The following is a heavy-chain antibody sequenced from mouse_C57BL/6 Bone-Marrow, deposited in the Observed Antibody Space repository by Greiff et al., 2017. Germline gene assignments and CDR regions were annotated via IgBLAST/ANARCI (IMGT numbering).Heavy chain of an antibody. D-gene: IGHD2-1*01. V-gene: IGHV2-5*01. CDR2: IWRGGST. CDR1: GFSLTSYG. CDR3: AKKDYGIHYAMDY. Sequence: VKLVESGPGLVQPSQSLSITCTVSGFSLTSYGVHWVRQSPGKGLEWLGVIWRGGSTDYNAAFMSRLSITKDNSKSQVFFKMNSLQADDTAIYYCAKKDYGIHYAMDYWGQGTSVTVSS. J-gene: IGHJ4*01.